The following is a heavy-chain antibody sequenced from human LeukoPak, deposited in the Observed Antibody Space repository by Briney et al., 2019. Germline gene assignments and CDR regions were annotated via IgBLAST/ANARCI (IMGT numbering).Heavy chain of an antibody. CDR1: GYTFTSYG. Sequence: ASVKVSCKASGYTFTSYGISWVRQAPGQGLEWMGWISAYNGNTNYAQKLQGRVTMTTDTSMSTAYMELRSLRSDDTAVYYCARDLAYRSSLRGTFDIWGQGTKVTVSS. CDR2: ISAYNGNT. D-gene: IGHD6-19*01. J-gene: IGHJ3*02. CDR3: ARDLAYRSSLRGTFDI. V-gene: IGHV1-18*01.